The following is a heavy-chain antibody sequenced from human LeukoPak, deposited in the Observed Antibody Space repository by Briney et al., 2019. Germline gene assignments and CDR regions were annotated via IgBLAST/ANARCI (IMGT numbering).Heavy chain of an antibody. CDR2: ITRSSIYK. J-gene: IGHJ4*02. CDR1: GFTFSTYS. V-gene: IGHV3-21*01. CDR3: ASSQYYYDSSGYAVAFDY. Sequence: GGSLRLSCAASGFTFSTYSMNWVRQAPGKGLEWVSSITRSSIYKYYADSVKGRFTISRDNAKNSLYLQMNSLRAEDTAVYYCASSQYYYDSSGYAVAFDYWGQGTLVTVPS. D-gene: IGHD3-22*01.